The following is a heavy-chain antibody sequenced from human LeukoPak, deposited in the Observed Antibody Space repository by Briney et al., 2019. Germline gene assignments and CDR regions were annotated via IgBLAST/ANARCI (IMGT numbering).Heavy chain of an antibody. CDR2: RAYDGDNK. Sequence: GGSLRLSCAASGFTFSYYSMHWVRQTPGKGLEWVALRAYDGDNKYYADSVKGRFTISRDNSKNTLFLQMNSLRAEDTAVYYCARGGQYDTSGYYPIDYSGQGTLVTVSS. J-gene: IGHJ4*02. CDR1: GFTFSYYS. D-gene: IGHD3-22*01. CDR3: ARGGQYDTSGYYPIDY. V-gene: IGHV3-30*04.